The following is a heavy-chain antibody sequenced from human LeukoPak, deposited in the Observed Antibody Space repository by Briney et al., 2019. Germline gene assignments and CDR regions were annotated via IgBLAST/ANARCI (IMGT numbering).Heavy chain of an antibody. J-gene: IGHJ4*02. CDR3: ASSVVGGLGLDF. D-gene: IGHD1-26*01. Sequence: GGSLRPSCAASGFTFSGYDFHWVRQAPGKGLEWVAFIWYDGSNKYYADSVTGRFTISRDNSKNTLYLQMNSLRAEDTAVYYCASSVVGGLGLDFWGQGTLVTVSS. CDR2: IWYDGSNK. CDR1: GFTFSGYD. V-gene: IGHV3-30*02.